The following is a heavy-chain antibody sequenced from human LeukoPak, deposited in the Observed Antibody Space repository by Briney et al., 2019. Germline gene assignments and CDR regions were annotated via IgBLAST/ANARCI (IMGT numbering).Heavy chain of an antibody. J-gene: IGHJ4*02. CDR1: GGTFSSYA. CDR3: ASSIAVAGPIDY. D-gene: IGHD6-19*01. CDR2: IIPIFGIA. Sequence: ASVKVSCKASGGTFSSYAISWVRQAPGQGFEWMGRIIPIFGIANYAQTFQGRVTITADKSTSTAYMELSSLRSEDTAVYYCASSIAVAGPIDYWGQGTLVTVSS. V-gene: IGHV1-69*04.